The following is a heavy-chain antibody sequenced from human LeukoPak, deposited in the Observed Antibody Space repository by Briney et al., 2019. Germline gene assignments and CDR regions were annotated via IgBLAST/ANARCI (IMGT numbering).Heavy chain of an antibody. Sequence: PGGSLRLSCAASGFTFSSYAMSWVRHAPGKGLEWVSAISGSGGSTYYADSVKGQFTISRDNSKNTLYLQMNSLRAEDTAVYYCAKDNLPGFYYYGMDVWGQGTTVTVSS. V-gene: IGHV3-23*01. J-gene: IGHJ6*02. CDR3: AKDNLPGFYYYGMDV. D-gene: IGHD1-20*01. CDR1: GFTFSSYA. CDR2: ISGSGGST.